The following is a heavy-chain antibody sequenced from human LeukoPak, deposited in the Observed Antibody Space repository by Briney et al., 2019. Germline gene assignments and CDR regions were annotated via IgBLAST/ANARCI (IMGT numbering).Heavy chain of an antibody. Sequence: GGSLRLSCAASGFTFSSYLMNWVRQAPGKGLEWVANINQDGSKKNYVDSVKGRFTISRDNAKNSLYLQMSSLRAEDTAVYYCEGAWSWGQGTLVTVSS. CDR1: GFTFSSYL. CDR2: INQDGSKK. V-gene: IGHV3-7*01. CDR3: EGAWS. D-gene: IGHD6-19*01. J-gene: IGHJ5*02.